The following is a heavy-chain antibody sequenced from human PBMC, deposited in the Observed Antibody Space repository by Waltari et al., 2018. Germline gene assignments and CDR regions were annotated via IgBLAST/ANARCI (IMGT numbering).Heavy chain of an antibody. D-gene: IGHD6-13*01. Sequence: QVQLQESGPGLVKPSGTLSLPCAVSGGSISSSNWWSWVRQPPGKGLEWIGEIYHSGSTNYNPSLKSRVTISVDKSKNQFSLKLSSVTAADTAVYYCARFGAAAGPNDAFDIWGQGTMVTVSS. J-gene: IGHJ3*02. CDR1: GGSISSSNW. V-gene: IGHV4-4*02. CDR2: IYHSGST. CDR3: ARFGAAAGPNDAFDI.